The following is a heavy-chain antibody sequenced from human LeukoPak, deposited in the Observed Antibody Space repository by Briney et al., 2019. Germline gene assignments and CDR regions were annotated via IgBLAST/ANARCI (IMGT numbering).Heavy chain of an antibody. D-gene: IGHD5-24*01. CDR2: IIPNGGGT. V-gene: IGHV1-2*02. CDR1: GYTFAGYY. CDR3: ARGQLTEIDY. Sequence: ASVKVSCKASGYTFAGYYMHWVLQAPGQGLEWMGWIIPNGGGTKYAQKFQGRVTVTRDTSISTAYMELSRLRSDDTAVYYCARGQLTEIDYWGQGTLVTVSS. J-gene: IGHJ4*02.